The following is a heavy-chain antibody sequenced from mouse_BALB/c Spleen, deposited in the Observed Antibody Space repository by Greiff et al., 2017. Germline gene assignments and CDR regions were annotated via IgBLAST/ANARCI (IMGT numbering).Heavy chain of an antibody. J-gene: IGHJ4*01. CDR3: GRNYAMDY. V-gene: IGHV1-37*01. CDR1: GYSFTGYF. Sequence: EVQRVESGPELVKPGASVKISCKASGYSFTGYFMNWVKQSPGKSLEWIGRINPYNGDTLYNQKFKGKATLTVDKSSSTAHMELLSLTSEDSAVYYSGRNYAMDYWGQGTSVTVSS. CDR2: INPYNGDT.